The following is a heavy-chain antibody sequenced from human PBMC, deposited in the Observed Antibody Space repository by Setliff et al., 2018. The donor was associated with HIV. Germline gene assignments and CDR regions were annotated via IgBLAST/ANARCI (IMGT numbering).Heavy chain of an antibody. CDR1: GYTFNSYG. V-gene: IGHV1-18*01. D-gene: IGHD6-13*01. J-gene: IGHJ6*03. CDR3: ARVVGSSWSPGYYYYMDV. CDR2: ISAYNGNT. Sequence: ASVKVSCKASGYTFNSYGISWVRQAPGQGLEWMGWISAYNGNTNYAQKLQGRVTMTTDTSTSTAYMELSSLRSEDTAVYYCARVVGSSWSPGYYYYMDVWGKGTTVTVSS.